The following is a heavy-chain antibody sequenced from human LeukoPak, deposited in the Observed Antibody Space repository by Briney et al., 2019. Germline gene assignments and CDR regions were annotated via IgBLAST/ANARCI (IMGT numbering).Heavy chain of an antibody. D-gene: IGHD3-3*01. CDR2: INPNSGGT. CDR3: ARDTGTYYDFWSGYYGFDY. V-gene: IGHV1-2*02. CDR1: GYTFTGYY. J-gene: IGHJ4*02. Sequence: ASVKVSCKASGYTFTGYYMHWVRQAPGQGLEWMGWINPNSGGTNYAQKFQGRVTMTRDTSISTAYMELSRLRSDDTAVYYCARDTGTYYDFWSGYYGFDYWGQGTLVTVSS.